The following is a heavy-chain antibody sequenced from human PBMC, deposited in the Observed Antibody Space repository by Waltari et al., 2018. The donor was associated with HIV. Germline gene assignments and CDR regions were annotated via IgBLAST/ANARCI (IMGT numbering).Heavy chain of an antibody. J-gene: IGHJ4*02. V-gene: IGHV3-23*04. CDR2: ISGSGGST. D-gene: IGHD3-22*01. CDR3: AKDDSTGSSGYYPFHY. Sequence: EVQLVESGGGLVQPGGSLRLSCAASGFTFTNYAMNWVREAPGKVLELVSAISGSGGSTYYADSVKGRFTISRDNSKNTLYLQMNSLRAEDTAIYYCAKDDSTGSSGYYPFHYWGQGTLITVSS. CDR1: GFTFTNYA.